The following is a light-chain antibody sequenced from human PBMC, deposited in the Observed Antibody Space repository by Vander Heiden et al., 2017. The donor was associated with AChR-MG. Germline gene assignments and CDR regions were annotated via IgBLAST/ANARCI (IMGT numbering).Light chain of an antibody. V-gene: IGKV3-11*01. J-gene: IGKJ5*01. CDR1: HSVSSY. CDR3: QQRSNWPSIT. CDR2: DAS. Sequence: DIVLTPSPAPLSLSPGSRATLSCRASHSVSSYLPWYLQKPGQAPRLLIYDASNRATGIPARFSGGGSGTDFTLTISSREPEDFAVYYCQQRSNWPSITFGQGTRLEIK.